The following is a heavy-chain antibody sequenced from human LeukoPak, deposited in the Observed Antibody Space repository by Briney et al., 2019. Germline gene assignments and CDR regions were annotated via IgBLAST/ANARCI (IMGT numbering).Heavy chain of an antibody. D-gene: IGHD3-10*01. Sequence: SETLSLTCTVSGGSISSYYWNWIRQPPGKGLEWIGYIHYSGSTSHNPALKSRVTISVDTSKNQFSLKLSSVTAADTAVYYCARVLYGSGTYYFDYWGQGTLVTVSS. CDR3: ARVLYGSGTYYFDY. V-gene: IGHV4-59*01. CDR2: IHYSGST. CDR1: GGSISSYY. J-gene: IGHJ4*02.